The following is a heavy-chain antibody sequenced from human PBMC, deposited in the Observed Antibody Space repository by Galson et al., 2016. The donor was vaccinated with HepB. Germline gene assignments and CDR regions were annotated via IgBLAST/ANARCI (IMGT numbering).Heavy chain of an antibody. D-gene: IGHD5-12*01. CDR1: GFTFSSYG. Sequence: SLRLSCAASGFTFSSYGMHWVRQAPGKGLEWVAVISYDGSHKYYGDSVKGRFTISRDNSKNTLYLQLSSLRAEDTAVYYCAKDQDTVATPNFDYWGQGTLVIVSS. CDR2: ISYDGSHK. CDR3: AKDQDTVATPNFDY. V-gene: IGHV3-30*18. J-gene: IGHJ4*02.